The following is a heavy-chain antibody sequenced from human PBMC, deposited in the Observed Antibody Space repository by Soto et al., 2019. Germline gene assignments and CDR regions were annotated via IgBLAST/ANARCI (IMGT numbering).Heavy chain of an antibody. V-gene: IGHV4-59*08. Sequence: SETLSLTCTVSGGSISSYYWSWIRQPPGKGLEWIGYIYYSGSTNYNPSLKSRVTIKVDTSKNQISLKLSSVTAADTAFYYCARLGGYYQSLDTWGQGTLVTVSS. CDR3: ARLGGYYQSLDT. D-gene: IGHD3-22*01. CDR2: IYYSGST. J-gene: IGHJ5*02. CDR1: GGSISSYY.